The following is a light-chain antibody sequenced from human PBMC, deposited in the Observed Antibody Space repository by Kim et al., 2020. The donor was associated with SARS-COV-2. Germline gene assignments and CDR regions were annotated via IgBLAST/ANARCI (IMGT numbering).Light chain of an antibody. CDR2: DVS. J-gene: IGLJ1*01. CDR3: CSYAGSYTPWV. V-gene: IGLV2-11*01. CDR1: RSYFGGSNY. Sequence: QSITIPCPRPRSYFGGSNYLSCYQQPPGKAPTLMIYDVSKRPSGVPARFSGSKSGNTASLTISGLQAEDEADYYCCSYAGSYTPWVFGTGTKVTVL.